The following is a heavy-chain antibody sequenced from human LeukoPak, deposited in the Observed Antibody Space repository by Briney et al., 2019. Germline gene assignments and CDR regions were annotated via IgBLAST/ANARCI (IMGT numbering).Heavy chain of an antibody. CDR1: GFTFSSYG. D-gene: IGHD3-22*01. CDR3: AKGDPYYYDSSGYPFDY. CDR2: IRYDGSNK. V-gene: IGHV3-30*02. Sequence: GGSLRLSCAASGFTFSSYGMHWVRQAPGKGLEWVAFIRYDGSNKYYTDSVKGRFTISRDNSKNTLYLQMNSLRAEDTAVYYCAKGDPYYYDSSGYPFDYWGQGTLVTVSS. J-gene: IGHJ4*02.